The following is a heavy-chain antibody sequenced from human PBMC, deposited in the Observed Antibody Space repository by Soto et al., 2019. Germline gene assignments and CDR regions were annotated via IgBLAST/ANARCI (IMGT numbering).Heavy chain of an antibody. J-gene: IGHJ6*02. Sequence: PGGSLRLSCAASGFTVSSNYMSWVRQAPGKGLEWVSVIYSGGSTYYADSVKGRFTISRDNSKNTLYLQMNSLRAEDTAVYYCASQNFDWFTYYGMDVWGQGTTVTVSS. V-gene: IGHV3-53*01. CDR3: ASQNFDWFTYYGMDV. D-gene: IGHD3-9*01. CDR2: IYSGGST. CDR1: GFTVSSNY.